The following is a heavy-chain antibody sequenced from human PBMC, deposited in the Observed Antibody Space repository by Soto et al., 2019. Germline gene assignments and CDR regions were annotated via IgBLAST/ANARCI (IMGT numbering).Heavy chain of an antibody. D-gene: IGHD2-15*01. CDR3: AGARSPEHCSGGSCYHTYYFDY. CDR1: GYTFTSYG. Sequence: ASVKVSCKASGYTFTSYGISWVRQAPGQGLEWMGWISAYNGNTNYAQKLQGRVTMTTDTSTSTAYMELRSLRSDDTAVYYCAGARSPEHCSGGSCYHTYYFDYWGQGTLVTVSS. CDR2: ISAYNGNT. V-gene: IGHV1-18*04. J-gene: IGHJ4*02.